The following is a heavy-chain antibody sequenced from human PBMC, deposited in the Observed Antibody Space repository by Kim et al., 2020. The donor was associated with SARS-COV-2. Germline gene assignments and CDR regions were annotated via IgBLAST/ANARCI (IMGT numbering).Heavy chain of an antibody. D-gene: IGHD4-17*01. CDR2: SNK. CDR3: ARETNYVDY. V-gene: IGHV3-30-3*01. J-gene: IGHJ4*02. Sequence: SNKYYADSVKGRFTISRDNSKNTLYLQMNSLRAEDTAVYYCARETNYVDYWGQGTLVTVSS.